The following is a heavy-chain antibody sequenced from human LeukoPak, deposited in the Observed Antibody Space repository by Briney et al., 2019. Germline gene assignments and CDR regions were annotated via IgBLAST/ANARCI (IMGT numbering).Heavy chain of an antibody. CDR2: IWYDGSNK. V-gene: IGHV3-33*06. Sequence: PGGSLRLSCAASGFTFSSYGMHWVRQAPGKGLEWVAVIWYDGSNKYYADPVKGRFTISRDNSKNTLYLQMNSLRAEDTAVYYCAKNAAAGTFGFDPWGQGTLVTVSS. CDR1: GFTFSSYG. J-gene: IGHJ5*02. CDR3: AKNAAAGTFGFDP. D-gene: IGHD6-13*01.